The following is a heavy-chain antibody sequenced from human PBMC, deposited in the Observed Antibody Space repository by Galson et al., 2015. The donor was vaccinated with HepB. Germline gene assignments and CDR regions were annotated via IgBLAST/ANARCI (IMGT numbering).Heavy chain of an antibody. CDR2: INPNSGGT. Sequence: SVKVSCKASGYTFTSYYMHWVRQAPGQGLEWMGWINPNSGGTNYAQKFQGWVTMTRDTSISTAYMELSRLRSDDTAVYYCARAKLPNYYDSSGYEIDYWGQGTLVTVSS. CDR1: GYTFTSYY. D-gene: IGHD3-22*01. CDR3: ARAKLPNYYDSSGYEIDY. J-gene: IGHJ4*02. V-gene: IGHV1-2*04.